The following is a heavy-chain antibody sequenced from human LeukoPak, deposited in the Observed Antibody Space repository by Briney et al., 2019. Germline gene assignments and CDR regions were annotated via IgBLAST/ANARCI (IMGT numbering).Heavy chain of an antibody. CDR1: GSSFSDYW. V-gene: IGHV3-74*01. CDR3: ARDRIGDSVIYFDS. Sequence: GGSLRLSCAASGSSFSDYWMYWVRQAPGKGLVWVSRINSDGSSKNYADSVKGRFTISRDNAKNTHYLQMNSLRAEDTAVYYCARDRIGDSVIYFDSWGQGTLVTVSS. CDR2: INSDGSSK. J-gene: IGHJ4*02. D-gene: IGHD4-17*01.